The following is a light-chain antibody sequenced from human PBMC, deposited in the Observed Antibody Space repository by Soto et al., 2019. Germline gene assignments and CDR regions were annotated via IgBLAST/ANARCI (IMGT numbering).Light chain of an antibody. CDR1: SSDVGSYDL. V-gene: IGLV2-23*01. CDR2: EDT. CDR3: CSYAASGTFV. J-gene: IGLJ1*01. Sequence: QSALTQPASVSGSPGQSITISCTGTSSDVGSYDLVSWYQQPPGKAPKLMIYEDTKRPSGISTRFSGSKSGNAASLTISGLQAEDEADYYCCSYAASGTFVFGTGTKVTVL.